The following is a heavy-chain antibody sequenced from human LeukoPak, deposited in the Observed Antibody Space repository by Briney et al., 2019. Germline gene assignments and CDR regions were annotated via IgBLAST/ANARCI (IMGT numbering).Heavy chain of an antibody. Sequence: GGSLRLSCAASGFTFDDYAMHWVRQAPGKGLEWVSGISWNSGSIGYADSVKGRFTISRDNAKNSLYLQMNSLRAEDTALYYCAKDSLPFIAAAGHVGDHWGQGTLVTVSS. CDR1: GFTFDDYA. D-gene: IGHD6-13*01. CDR2: ISWNSGSI. CDR3: AKDSLPFIAAAGHVGDH. J-gene: IGHJ4*02. V-gene: IGHV3-9*01.